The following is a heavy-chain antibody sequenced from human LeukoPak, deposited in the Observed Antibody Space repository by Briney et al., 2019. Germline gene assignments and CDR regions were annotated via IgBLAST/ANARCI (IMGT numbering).Heavy chain of an antibody. CDR2: IYYSGST. CDR1: GGSISSYY. V-gene: IGHV4-59*08. J-gene: IGHJ6*02. Sequence: SETLSLTCTVSGGSISSYYWSWIRQPPGKGLEWIGYIYYSGSTNYNPSLKSRVTISVDTSKNQFSLELSSVTAADTAVYYCARRSPVAGYYYYYGMDVWGQGTTVTVSS. CDR3: ARRSPVAGYYYYYGMDV. D-gene: IGHD6-19*01.